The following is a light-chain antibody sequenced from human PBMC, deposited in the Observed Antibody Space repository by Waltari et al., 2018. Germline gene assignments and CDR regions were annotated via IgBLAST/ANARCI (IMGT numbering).Light chain of an antibody. J-gene: IGKJ1*01. Sequence: EIVLTQSPGTLSLSPGESATLSCRASQSVSRALAWYQQNPGQAPRLLIYGAYNRATGIPDRFSGSGSGTDFSLIISRLEPEDFAVYYCQHYVSLPVTFGQGTKVEIK. CDR2: GAY. CDR1: QSVSRA. V-gene: IGKV3-20*01. CDR3: QHYVSLPVT.